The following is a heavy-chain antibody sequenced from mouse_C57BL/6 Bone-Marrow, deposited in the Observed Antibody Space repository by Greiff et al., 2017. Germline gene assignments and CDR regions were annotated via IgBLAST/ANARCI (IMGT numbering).Heavy chain of an antibody. J-gene: IGHJ3*01. Sequence: ESGGDLVKPGGSLKLSCAASGFTFSSYGMSWVRQTPDKRLEWVATISSGGSYTYYPDSVKGRFTISRDNAKNTLYLQMSSLKSEDTAMYYCARRLGFAYWGQGTLVTVSA. V-gene: IGHV5-6*02. CDR1: GFTFSSYG. CDR2: ISSGGSYT. CDR3: ARRLGFAY.